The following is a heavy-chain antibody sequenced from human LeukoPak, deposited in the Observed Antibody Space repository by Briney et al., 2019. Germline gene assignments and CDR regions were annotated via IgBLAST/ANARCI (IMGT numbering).Heavy chain of an antibody. V-gene: IGHV1-2*06. CDR3: ARDSQVFWPKETNWFDP. CDR2: INPDSGDT. Sequence: ASVKVSCTASGYKFAGYNIHWVRQSPGQGLEWLGRINPDSGDTNYAQKFQGRVTMMRDTSSSTAYMEVSRLRYDDTAVYYCARDSQVFWPKETNWFDPWGQGTLVTVAS. D-gene: IGHD3-3*01. CDR1: GYKFAGYN. J-gene: IGHJ5*02.